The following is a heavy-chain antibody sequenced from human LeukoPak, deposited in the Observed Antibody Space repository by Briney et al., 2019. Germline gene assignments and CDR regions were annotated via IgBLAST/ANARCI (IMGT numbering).Heavy chain of an antibody. Sequence: GASVKVSCEASGYTFTSHGISWVRQAPGQGLEWKGWISAYNGDTNYAQRFQGRVTMTTDTSTSTAYMELRSLRSDDTAVYYCARDPSNTSGWKTWFDPWGQGTLVTVSS. J-gene: IGHJ5*02. D-gene: IGHD6-19*01. CDR1: GYTFTSHG. CDR3: ARDPSNTSGWKTWFDP. V-gene: IGHV1-18*01. CDR2: ISAYNGDT.